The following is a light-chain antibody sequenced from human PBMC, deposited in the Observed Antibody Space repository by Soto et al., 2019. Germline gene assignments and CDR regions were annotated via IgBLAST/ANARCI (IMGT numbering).Light chain of an antibody. CDR3: QQYRT. V-gene: IGKV1D-16*01. CDR2: DAS. Sequence: DIQMTQSPSSVSASVGDRFTITCRASQGISNWLAWYQQKPGKAPKVLIYDASSLETGVPSRFSGSGSGTEFTLTISSLQPEDFATYYCQQYRTFGQGTKVDIK. CDR1: QGISNW. J-gene: IGKJ1*01.